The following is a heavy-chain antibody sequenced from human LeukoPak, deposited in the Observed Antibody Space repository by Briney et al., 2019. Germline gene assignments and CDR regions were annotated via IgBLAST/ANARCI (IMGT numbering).Heavy chain of an antibody. D-gene: IGHD4-17*01. V-gene: IGHV3-49*03. Sequence: PWGSLRLSCTTSGFTFGDFAMSWFRQAPGKGLEWVGFIRSVNYGGAVEYAASVKGRFTISRDDSRRVAYLQMDGLRTEDTALYYCARDHLGGDPHDYYYYYMDVWGKGTTVTVSS. J-gene: IGHJ6*03. CDR3: ARDHLGGDPHDYYYYYMDV. CDR1: GFTFGDFA. CDR2: IRSVNYGGAV.